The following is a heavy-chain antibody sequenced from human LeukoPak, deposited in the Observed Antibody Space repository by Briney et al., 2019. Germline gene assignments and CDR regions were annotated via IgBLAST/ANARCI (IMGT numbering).Heavy chain of an antibody. J-gene: IGHJ3*02. CDR2: ISSSGSYI. CDR1: GFTFSSYT. D-gene: IGHD2-2*01. CDR3: ARGPGAFDI. Sequence: GGSLRLSCAASGFTFSSYTINWVRQAPGKGLEWVSSISSSGSYIYYADSVKGRFTVSRDSAKNTLFLQMNSLRAEDTAVYYRARGPGAFDIWGQGTMVTVSS. V-gene: IGHV3-21*01.